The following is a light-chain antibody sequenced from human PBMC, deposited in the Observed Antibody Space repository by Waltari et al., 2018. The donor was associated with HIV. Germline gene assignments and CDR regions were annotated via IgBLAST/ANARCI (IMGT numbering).Light chain of an antibody. J-gene: IGKJ1*01. V-gene: IGKV4-1*01. CDR2: CAS. CDR3: HQYYSTPQT. CDR1: QSVLFSSNSKND. Sequence: DILMTQSPDSLAVSLGERATISCRSSQSVLFSSNSKNDLNWYQQKSGQPPKVVISCASSWESGVPDRFSGSGSGTDFTLTISSLQAEDVAVYYCHQYYSTPQTFGQGTKVEVK.